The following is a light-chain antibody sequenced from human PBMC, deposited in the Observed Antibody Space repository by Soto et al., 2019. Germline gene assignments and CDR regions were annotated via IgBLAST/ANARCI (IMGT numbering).Light chain of an antibody. J-gene: IGKJ1*01. CDR3: QQYNNSPRT. V-gene: IGKV3-15*01. CDR2: GAS. CDR1: QSIHTN. Sequence: ETVMTQSEATLSVSPGERATLSCRASQSIHTNLAWYQQKPGQPPRLLIYGASTRVTGIPTRFSGSGSGTEFTLTISSLQSEDFAVYYCQQYNNSPRTFGQGTKVEIK.